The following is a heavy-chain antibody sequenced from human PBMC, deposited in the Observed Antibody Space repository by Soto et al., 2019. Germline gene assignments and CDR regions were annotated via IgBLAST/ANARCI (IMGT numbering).Heavy chain of an antibody. D-gene: IGHD2-15*01. J-gene: IGHJ4*02. CDR1: GFSLSTSGGG. CDR3: AHRYCSGGSCSTPFDY. CDR2: IYWDDDK. V-gene: IGHV2-5*02. Sequence: QITLKESGPTLVKPTQPLTLTSTFSGFSLSTSGGGVGWFLQPPGKALEGLALIYWDDDKRYSPSLKSRLTITKDTSKNQVVLTMTNMDPVDTATYYCAHRYCSGGSCSTPFDYWGQGTLVTVSS.